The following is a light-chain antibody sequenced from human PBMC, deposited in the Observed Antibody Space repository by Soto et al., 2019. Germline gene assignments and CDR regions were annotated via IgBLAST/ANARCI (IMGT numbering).Light chain of an antibody. CDR3: LLTYSGALYV. CDR2: DTS. CDR1: TGAVTSGYY. Sequence: QAVVTQETSVTVSPGGTVTLSCGSSTGAVTSGYYPYWFQQNPGQAPRPLIYDTSNKHSWTPARFSGSLLGGKAALTLAGQQAEEEADYYCLLTYSGALYVFGTGTKVTVL. J-gene: IGLJ1*01. V-gene: IGLV7-46*01.